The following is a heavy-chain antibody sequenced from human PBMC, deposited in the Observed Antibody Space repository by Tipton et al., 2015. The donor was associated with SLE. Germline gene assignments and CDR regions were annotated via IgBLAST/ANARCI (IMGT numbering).Heavy chain of an antibody. CDR1: GGSINSDSYY. CDR2: VYTSGTT. D-gene: IGHD4-11*01. Sequence: LRLSCTVSGGSINSDSYYWNWIRQPAGKGLEWIGRVYTSGTTNYNPSLESRVTISVDTSKNHFSLKLTSVTAADTAVYYCATYSGWFHTWGHGALVTVSS. V-gene: IGHV4-61*02. J-gene: IGHJ5*01. CDR3: ATYSGWFHT.